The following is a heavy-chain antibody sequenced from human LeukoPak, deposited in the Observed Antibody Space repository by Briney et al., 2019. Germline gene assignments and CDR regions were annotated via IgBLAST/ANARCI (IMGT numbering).Heavy chain of an antibody. CDR2: IYHSGST. Sequence: SETLSLTCTVSGYSISSGYYWGWIRQPPGKGLEWIGSIYHSGSTYYNPSLKGRVTISVDTSKNQFSLKLSSVTAADTAVYYCARLGYYDSSGYYLGYWGQGTLVTVSS. CDR3: ARLGYYDSSGYYLGY. D-gene: IGHD3-22*01. J-gene: IGHJ4*02. V-gene: IGHV4-38-2*02. CDR1: GYSISSGYY.